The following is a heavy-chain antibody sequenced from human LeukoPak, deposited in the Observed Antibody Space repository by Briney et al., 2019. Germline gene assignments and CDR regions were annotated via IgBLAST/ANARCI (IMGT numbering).Heavy chain of an antibody. Sequence: SQTLSLTCAISGDSVSSNSAAWNWIRQSPSRGLEWLGRTYYRSKWYNDYAVSVKSRITINPDTSKNQFSLQLNSVTPEDTAMYYCARGGPSGSYYVGGFDYWGQGTLVTVSP. D-gene: IGHD1-26*01. CDR2: TYYRSKWYN. J-gene: IGHJ4*02. V-gene: IGHV6-1*01. CDR3: ARGGPSGSYYVGGFDY. CDR1: GDSVSSNSAA.